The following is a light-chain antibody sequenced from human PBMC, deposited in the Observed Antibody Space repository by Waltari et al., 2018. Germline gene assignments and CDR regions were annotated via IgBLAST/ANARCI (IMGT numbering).Light chain of an antibody. Sequence: QSALTQPASVSGSPGQSITISCIGTGSDVGFYNFVSWYQQHPGEAPKLMIYDVNNRPSWFSSRFSGSHSVNTASLTISGLQADDEAYYYCSSYTSSHTWVFGGGTKVTVL. V-gene: IGLV2-14*03. CDR3: SSYTSSHTWV. J-gene: IGLJ3*02. CDR2: DVN. CDR1: GSDVGFYNF.